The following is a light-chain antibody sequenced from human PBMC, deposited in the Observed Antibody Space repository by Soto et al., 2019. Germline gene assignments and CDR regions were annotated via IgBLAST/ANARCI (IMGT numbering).Light chain of an antibody. CDR2: GAS. V-gene: IGKV3-20*01. CDR1: QSVSSSY. CDR3: QQYGSSRFT. J-gene: IGKJ3*01. Sequence: VLARSPGTLSLSPGERATLSCRASQSVSSSYLAWYPQKPGQAPRLLIYGASSRATGIPDRFSGSGSGTDFTLTISRLEPEDFAVYYCQQYGSSRFTFGPGTKVDIK.